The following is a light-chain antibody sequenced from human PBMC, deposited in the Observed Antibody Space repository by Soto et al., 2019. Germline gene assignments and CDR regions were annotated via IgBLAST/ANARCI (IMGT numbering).Light chain of an antibody. CDR2: DAS. Sequence: DIQMTQSPSSLSASVGDRVTITCQASQDISNYLNWYQQKPGKAPKLLIYDASNLEAGVPSRFSGSGSGTHFTFTISSLQPEDFATYYCQQYDYLPTFGQGTRLEIK. CDR3: QQYDYLPT. CDR1: QDISNY. V-gene: IGKV1-33*01. J-gene: IGKJ5*01.